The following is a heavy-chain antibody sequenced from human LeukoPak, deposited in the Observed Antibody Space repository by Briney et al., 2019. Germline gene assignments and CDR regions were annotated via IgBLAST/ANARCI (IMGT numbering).Heavy chain of an antibody. V-gene: IGHV1-69*13. Sequence: SVKVSCKASGGTFSSYAISWVRQALGQGLEWMGGIIPIFGTANYAQKFQGRVTITADESTSTAYMELSSLRSDDTAVYYCARYREYGMDVWGQGTTVTVSS. CDR2: IIPIFGTA. CDR1: GGTFSSYA. J-gene: IGHJ6*02. CDR3: ARYREYGMDV.